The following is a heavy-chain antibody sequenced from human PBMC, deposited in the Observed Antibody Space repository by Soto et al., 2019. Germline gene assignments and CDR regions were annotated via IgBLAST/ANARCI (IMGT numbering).Heavy chain of an antibody. V-gene: IGHV1-18*01. D-gene: IGHD1-1*01. Sequence: QVHLVQSGAEVKKPGASVKVSCKGSGYGFTTYGITWVRQAPGQGLEWMAWISAHNGNTNYAQKLQGRVTVTRDTSTSTAYMELRSLRSDATAVYYCARGRYGDYWGKGALVTVSS. J-gene: IGHJ4*02. CDR1: GYGFTTYG. CDR3: ARGRYGDY. CDR2: ISAHNGNT.